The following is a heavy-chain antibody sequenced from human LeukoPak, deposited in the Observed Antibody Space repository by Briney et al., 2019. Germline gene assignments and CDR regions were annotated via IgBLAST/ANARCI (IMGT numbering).Heavy chain of an antibody. CDR3: ARAGREEYYDFWSGYYRYYFDY. CDR2: INHSGST. V-gene: IGHV4-34*01. Sequence: SETLSLTCAVYGGSFSGYYWSWIRQPPGKGLEWIGEINHSGSTNYNPSLKSRVTISVDTSKNQSSLKLSSVTAADTAVYYCARAGREEYYDFWSGYYRYYFDYWGQGTLATVSS. D-gene: IGHD3-3*01. CDR1: GGSFSGYY. J-gene: IGHJ4*02.